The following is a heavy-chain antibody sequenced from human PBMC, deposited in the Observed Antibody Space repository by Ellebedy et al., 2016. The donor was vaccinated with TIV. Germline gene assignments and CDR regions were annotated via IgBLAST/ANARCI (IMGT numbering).Heavy chain of an antibody. CDR1: GFTFSIYA. V-gene: IGHV3-23*01. CDR3: AKDVRVYGSGRLNAFDI. J-gene: IGHJ3*02. Sequence: GESLKISCAASGFTFSIYAMSWVRQAPGKGLEWVSGISGNGGSTYYADSVKGRFTISRDNSKNTLYLRMNSLRAEDTAVYYCAKDVRVYGSGRLNAFDIWGQGTMVTVSS. CDR2: ISGNGGST. D-gene: IGHD3-10*01.